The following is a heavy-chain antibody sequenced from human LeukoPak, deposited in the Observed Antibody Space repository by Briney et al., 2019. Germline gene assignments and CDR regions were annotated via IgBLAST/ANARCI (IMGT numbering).Heavy chain of an antibody. D-gene: IGHD6-19*01. J-gene: IGHJ4*02. CDR3: ARGGQQWLANGYFFDY. CDR2: ISSSSSYI. CDR1: GFTFSSYS. Sequence: GGSLRLSCAASGFTFSSYSMNWVRQAPGKGLEWVSSISSSSSYIYYADSVKGRFTISRDNAKNSLYLQMNSLRAEDTAVYYCARGGQQWLANGYFFDYWGQGTLVTVAS. V-gene: IGHV3-21*01.